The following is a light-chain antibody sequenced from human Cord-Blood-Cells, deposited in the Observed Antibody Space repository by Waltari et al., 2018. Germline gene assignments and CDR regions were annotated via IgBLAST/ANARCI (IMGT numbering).Light chain of an antibody. J-gene: IGKJ3*01. CDR3: QQYGSSIFT. Sequence: EIVLTQSPGTLSLSPGERATLSCRASQSVSSSYLAWYQQKPGQAPWLLIYGASSRATGIPDRFSGSGSGTDFTLTISRLEPEDFAVYYCQQYGSSIFTFGPGTKVDIK. CDR1: QSVSSSY. CDR2: GAS. V-gene: IGKV3-20*01.